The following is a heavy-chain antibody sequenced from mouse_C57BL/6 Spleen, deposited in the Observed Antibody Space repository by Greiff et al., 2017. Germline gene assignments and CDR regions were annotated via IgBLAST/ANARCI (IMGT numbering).Heavy chain of an antibody. CDR1: GFNIKDDY. V-gene: IGHV14-4*01. J-gene: IGHJ3*01. CDR2: IDPENGDT. D-gene: IGHD2-4*01. CDR3: ARGSYYDYDGAWFAY. Sequence: VQLQQSGAELVRPGASVKLSCTASGFNIKDDYMHWVKQRPEQGLEWIGWIDPENGDTEYASKFQGKATITADTSSNTAYLQLSSLTSEDTAVYYCARGSYYDYDGAWFAYWGQGTLVTVSA.